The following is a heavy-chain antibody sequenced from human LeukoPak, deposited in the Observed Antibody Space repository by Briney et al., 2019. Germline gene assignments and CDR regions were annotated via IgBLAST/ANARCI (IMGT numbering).Heavy chain of an antibody. Sequence: EGSLRLSCAASGFTFSDFYLSWIRQAPGKGLAWVLYISSRGSTISYADSVKGRFTISRDNAKNSLYLQMNSLRAEDTAVYYCAREGIVATFYYYYGMDVWGQGTTVTVSS. CDR1: GFTFSDFY. CDR2: ISSRGSTI. D-gene: IGHD5-12*01. V-gene: IGHV3-11*01. CDR3: AREGIVATFYYYYGMDV. J-gene: IGHJ6*02.